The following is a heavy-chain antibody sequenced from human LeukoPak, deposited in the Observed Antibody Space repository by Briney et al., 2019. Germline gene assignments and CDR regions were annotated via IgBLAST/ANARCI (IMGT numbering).Heavy chain of an antibody. V-gene: IGHV3-74*01. CDR1: GFTFSSYW. CDR2: INSDGSST. CDR3: ASGHLYYYYYGMDV. J-gene: IGHJ6*02. Sequence: PGGSLRLSCAASGFTFSSYWMHWVRQAPGKGLVWVSRINSDGSSTTYADSVKGRFTISRDNAKNSLYLQMNSLRAEDTAVYHCASGHLYYYYYGMDVWGQGTTVTVSS.